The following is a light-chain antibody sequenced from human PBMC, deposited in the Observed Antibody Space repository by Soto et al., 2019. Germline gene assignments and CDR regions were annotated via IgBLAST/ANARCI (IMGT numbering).Light chain of an antibody. Sequence: QSALTQPASVSGSPGQSITISCTGTNSDVGSHNFVSWYQQYTGKAPKFLIYEASKRPSGLSNRFSGSKSGNTASLTISGLQAEDEADYYCCSLTNGATGLFGGGTKLTVL. J-gene: IGLJ3*02. CDR1: NSDVGSHNF. CDR3: CSLTNGATGL. CDR2: EAS. V-gene: IGLV2-23*01.